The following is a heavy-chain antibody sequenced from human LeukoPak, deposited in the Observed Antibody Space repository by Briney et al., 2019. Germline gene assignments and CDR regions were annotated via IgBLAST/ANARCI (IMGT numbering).Heavy chain of an antibody. CDR1: GCSFSGYC. D-gene: IGHD6-19*01. J-gene: IGHJ4*02. CDR2: INHGGST. CDR3: ARVVHSSGWYFDY. V-gene: IGHV4-34*01. Sequence: PSETLSLTCAAYGCSFSGYCWSWLRQAPGKGLEWVGKINHGGSTNYNQSLKSRVTISVDTSKGQFYLKLTCVSAADTAVYYCARVVHSSGWYFDYWGQGSVVTVSS.